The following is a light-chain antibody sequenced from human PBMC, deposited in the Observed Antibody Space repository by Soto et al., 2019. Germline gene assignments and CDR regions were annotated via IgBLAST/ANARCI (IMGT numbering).Light chain of an antibody. J-gene: IGLJ1*01. V-gene: IGLV1-40*01. CDR2: ENN. CDR1: SSNIGAGYE. CDR3: QSYDSSLSGYV. Sequence: QSVLTQPPSVSAAPGQRVTISCTGSSSNIGAGYEAHWYQQVPGKAPKLLIYENNNRPSGVPDRFSGSKSGTSASLAITGLQAEDEADYYCQSYDSSLSGYVFGTGTKVTVL.